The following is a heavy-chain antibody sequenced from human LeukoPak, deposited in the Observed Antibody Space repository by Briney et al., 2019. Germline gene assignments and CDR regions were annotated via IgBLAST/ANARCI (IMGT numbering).Heavy chain of an antibody. J-gene: IGHJ6*02. CDR3: AKLGYDILTGPGLGMDV. D-gene: IGHD3-9*01. CDR1: GFTFSSYA. V-gene: IGHV3-23*01. CDR2: ISGSGGST. Sequence: GGSLRLSCAASGFTFSSYAMSWVRQAPGEGLEWVSAISGSGGSTYYADSVKGRFTISRDNSKNTLYLQMNSLRAEDTAVYYCAKLGYDILTGPGLGMDVWGQGTTVTVSS.